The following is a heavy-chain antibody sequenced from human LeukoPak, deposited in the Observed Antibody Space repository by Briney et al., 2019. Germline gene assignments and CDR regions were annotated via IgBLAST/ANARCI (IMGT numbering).Heavy chain of an antibody. CDR2: INTYKGNT. V-gene: IGHV1-18*01. CDR3: ARHIAGTVTSGFAI. D-gene: IGHD4-17*01. Sequence: ASVKVSCKASGYTFTSYGISWVRQAPGQGLEWMGWINTYKGNTQYAQRLQGRVTMTTDTSTNTAYMELGSLRSDDTAVYSCARHIAGTVTSGFAIWGQGPMVTVSS. J-gene: IGHJ3*02. CDR1: GYTFTSYG.